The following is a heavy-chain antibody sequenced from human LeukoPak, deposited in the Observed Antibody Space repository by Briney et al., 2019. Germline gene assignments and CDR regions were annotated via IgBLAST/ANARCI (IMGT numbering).Heavy chain of an antibody. J-gene: IGHJ4*02. D-gene: IGHD2-21*02. CDR1: GFTVSNNY. Sequence: GGSLRLSCAASGFTVSNNYMGWVRQAPAKGLEWVSVIYSVGSTYYADSVRGRFTISRDNSKNTLYLQMNSLRVEDTAVYYCAGSLAYCGGDCRLGDFWGQGTLVTVSS. V-gene: IGHV3-66*01. CDR2: IYSVGST. CDR3: AGSLAYCGGDCRLGDF.